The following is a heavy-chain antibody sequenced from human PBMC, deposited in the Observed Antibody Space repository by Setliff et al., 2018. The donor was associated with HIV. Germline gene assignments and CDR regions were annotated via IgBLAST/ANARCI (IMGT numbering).Heavy chain of an antibody. V-gene: IGHV4-34*01. J-gene: IGHJ4*02. CDR3: ARTRGYCSGTNCYALRGPDY. CDR2: INHSGST. CDR1: GGSFSGYY. Sequence: SETLSLTCAVYGGSFSGYYWSWIRQSPEKRLEWIGEINHSGSTNYNPSLKSRVIMAVDTSKNQFSLKLSSMTAADTAVYYCARTRGYCSGTNCYALRGPDYWGQGTLVTVSS. D-gene: IGHD2-2*01.